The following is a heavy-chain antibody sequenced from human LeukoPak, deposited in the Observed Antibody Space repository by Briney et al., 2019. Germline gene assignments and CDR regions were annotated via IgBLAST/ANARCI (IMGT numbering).Heavy chain of an antibody. Sequence: GPMKGPCQASCFTFTNYGISRVGQAPGQRLEWMGWISAYNGNTNYAQKLQGRVTMTTDTSTSTAYMELRSLRSDDTAVYYCASSNYYDSSGYYPPFDYWGQGTLVTVSS. D-gene: IGHD3-22*01. CDR2: ISAYNGNT. CDR1: CFTFTNYG. J-gene: IGHJ4*02. V-gene: IGHV1-18*01. CDR3: ASSNYYDSSGYYPPFDY.